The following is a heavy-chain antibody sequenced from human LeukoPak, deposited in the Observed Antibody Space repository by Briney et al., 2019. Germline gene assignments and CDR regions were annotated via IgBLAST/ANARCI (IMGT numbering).Heavy chain of an antibody. Sequence: GGSLRLSCAASGFTFDDYGMSWVRQAPGKGLEWVSGINWNGVSTGYADSVKGRITISRDNANNSLYLQMDSLRAEDTALYYCARDDYYDSSDAFDIWGQGTMVTVSS. J-gene: IGHJ3*02. CDR1: GFTFDDYG. D-gene: IGHD3-22*01. V-gene: IGHV3-20*04. CDR3: ARDDYYDSSDAFDI. CDR2: INWNGVST.